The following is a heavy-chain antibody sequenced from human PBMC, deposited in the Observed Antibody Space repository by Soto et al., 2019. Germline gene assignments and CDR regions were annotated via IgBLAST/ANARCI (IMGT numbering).Heavy chain of an antibody. Sequence: SVKVSCKASGGTFSSYAISWVRQAPGQGLEWMGGIIPIFGTANYAQKFQGRVTITADESTSTAYMELSSLRSEDTAVYYCARVSLTAILFDAFDIWGQGTMVTVSS. D-gene: IGHD2-21*02. V-gene: IGHV1-69*13. CDR2: IIPIFGTA. CDR3: ARVSLTAILFDAFDI. CDR1: GGTFSSYA. J-gene: IGHJ3*02.